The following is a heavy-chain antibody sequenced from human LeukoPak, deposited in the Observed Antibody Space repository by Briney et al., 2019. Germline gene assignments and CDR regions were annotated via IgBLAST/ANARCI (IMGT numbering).Heavy chain of an antibody. Sequence: GGSLRLSCAASGFTFSSYAMSWVRQAPGKGLEWVANIKHDESEKNYLDSVKGRFTISRDNAQNSLYLQMNGLRVEDTAVYYCTRRLDDWGQGTLVTVSS. CDR3: TRRLDD. CDR1: GFTFSSYA. CDR2: IKHDESEK. V-gene: IGHV3-7*01. D-gene: IGHD3-16*01. J-gene: IGHJ4*02.